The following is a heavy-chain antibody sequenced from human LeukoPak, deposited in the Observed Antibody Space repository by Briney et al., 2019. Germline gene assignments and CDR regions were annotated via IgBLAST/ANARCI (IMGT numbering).Heavy chain of an antibody. CDR2: INPSGGTT. J-gene: IGHJ3*02. D-gene: IGHD3-22*01. CDR3: ARDAHSNNYDSSGYSKALDI. CDR1: GYTFTSHY. V-gene: IGHV1-46*01. Sequence: GASVKDSRKASGYTFTSHYMHWVRQAPGQGLEWMGIINPSGGTTSYAQRFQGRVTMTRDTSTSTVYMELSSLRSEDTAVYYCARDAHSNNYDSSGYSKALDIWGQGTMVTVSS.